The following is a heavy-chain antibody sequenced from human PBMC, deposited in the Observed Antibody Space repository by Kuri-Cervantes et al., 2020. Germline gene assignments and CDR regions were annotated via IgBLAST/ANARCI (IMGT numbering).Heavy chain of an antibody. CDR3: ARDKRTTQRADYYYGMDV. CDR2: ISSSGSTI. J-gene: IGHJ6*02. D-gene: IGHD4-11*01. Sequence: LSLTCAASGFTFSDYYMSWIRQAPGKGLEWVSYISSSGSTIYYADSVKGRFTISRDNAKNSLYLQMNSLRAEDTAVYYCARDKRTTQRADYYYGMDVWGQGTTVTVSS. CDR1: GFTFSDYY. V-gene: IGHV3-11*01.